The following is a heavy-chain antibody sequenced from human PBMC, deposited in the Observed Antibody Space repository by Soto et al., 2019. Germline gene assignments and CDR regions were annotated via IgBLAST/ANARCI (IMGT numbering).Heavy chain of an antibody. D-gene: IGHD6-13*01. CDR1: GGSISSNY. V-gene: IGHV4-59*01. Sequence: PSETLSLTCTVSGGSISSNYWTWIRQPPGKGLEWIGYVYNSGSTNYNPSPKSRVTISEDTSKSQFSLKVNSMTAADTAVNYCARYRREAVAGYTLDNWGQGILVTVSS. CDR3: ARYRREAVAGYTLDN. CDR2: VYNSGST. J-gene: IGHJ4*02.